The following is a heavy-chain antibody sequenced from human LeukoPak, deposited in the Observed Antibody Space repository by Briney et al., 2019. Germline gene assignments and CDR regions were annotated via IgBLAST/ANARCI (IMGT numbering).Heavy chain of an antibody. CDR3: ARAGADSAAYFYYAMDV. V-gene: IGHV1-18*01. CDR1: GYTFTSYG. Sequence: ASVKVSCKTSGYTFTSYGISWVRRAPGQGLEWMGWISGYNGDTHYAQNLQDRVTMTTDTSTSTAYMDVRSLRSDDTAVYYCARAGADSAAYFYYAMDVWGQGTTVTVSS. D-gene: IGHD2-15*01. J-gene: IGHJ6*02. CDR2: ISGYNGDT.